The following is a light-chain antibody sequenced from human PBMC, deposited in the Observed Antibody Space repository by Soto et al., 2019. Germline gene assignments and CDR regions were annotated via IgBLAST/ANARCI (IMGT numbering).Light chain of an antibody. J-gene: IGKJ1*01. V-gene: IGKV3-15*01. Sequence: EIVMTHSPATLSVSPWEIATLSCGASQSVSSNLAWYQQKPGQAPRLLIYGASTRATGIPARFSGSGSGTEFTITISSLQSEDFAVYYCQQYNNSPRTFGRGTKVDI. CDR2: GAS. CDR1: QSVSSN. CDR3: QQYNNSPRT.